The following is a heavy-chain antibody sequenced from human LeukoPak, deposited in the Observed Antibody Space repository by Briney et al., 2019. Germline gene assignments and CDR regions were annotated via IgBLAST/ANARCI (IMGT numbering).Heavy chain of an antibody. J-gene: IGHJ4*02. D-gene: IGHD3-3*01. CDR2: IKQDRSEK. V-gene: IGHV3-7*01. CDR3: ARLREIPVFGVVTKSTSYFDY. Sequence: PGGSLRLSCAASGFTFTTYSMAWVRQAPGKGLELVANIKQDRSEKYYVDSVRGRFTISRDNDKNSLYLQMNSLRAEGTAVYYCARLREIPVFGVVTKSTSYFDYWGQGTLVTVSS. CDR1: GFTFTTYS.